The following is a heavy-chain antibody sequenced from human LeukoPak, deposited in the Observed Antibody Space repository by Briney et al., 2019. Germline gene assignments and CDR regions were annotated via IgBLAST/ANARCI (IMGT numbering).Heavy chain of an antibody. J-gene: IGHJ4*02. Sequence: GGSLRLSCAASGFTVSSTHMSWVRQAPGKGLEWVSIIYDGGTTNYADSVKGRFTISRDTSKNTLFLQMNSLRAGDTAVYYCAKNLPATVYFDYWGQGALVTVSS. CDR1: GFTVSSTH. CDR2: IYDGGTT. D-gene: IGHD2-2*01. CDR3: AKNLPATVYFDY. V-gene: IGHV3-53*01.